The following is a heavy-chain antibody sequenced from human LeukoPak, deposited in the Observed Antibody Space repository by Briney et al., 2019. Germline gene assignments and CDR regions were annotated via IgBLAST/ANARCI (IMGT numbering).Heavy chain of an antibody. CDR1: GGSFSGYY. CDR3: AARGYSSGWYYFDY. V-gene: IGHV4-34*01. J-gene: IGHJ4*02. CDR2: INHSGST. D-gene: IGHD6-19*01. Sequence: SSETLSLTCAVYGGSFSGYYWSWIRQPPGKGLEWIGEINHSGSTNCNPSLKSRVTISVDTSKNQFSLKLSSVTAADTAVYYCAARGYSSGWYYFDYWGQGTLVTVSS.